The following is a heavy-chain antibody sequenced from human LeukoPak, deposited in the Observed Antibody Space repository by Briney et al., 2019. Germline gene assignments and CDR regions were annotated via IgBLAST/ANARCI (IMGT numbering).Heavy chain of an antibody. J-gene: IGHJ3*02. Sequence: SETLSLTCAVSGGSISSGGYSWSWIRQPPGKGLEWIGYIYHSGSTYYNPSLKSRVTISVDRSKNQFSLKLSSVTAADTAVYYCARISPVLRFLEWIGHDAFDIWGQGTMVTVSS. CDR2: IYHSGST. D-gene: IGHD3-3*01. V-gene: IGHV4-30-2*01. CDR1: GGSISSGGYS. CDR3: ARISPVLRFLEWIGHDAFDI.